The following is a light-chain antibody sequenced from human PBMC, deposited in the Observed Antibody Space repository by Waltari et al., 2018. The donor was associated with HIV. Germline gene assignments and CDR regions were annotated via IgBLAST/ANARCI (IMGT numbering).Light chain of an antibody. CDR1: HNVGTW. J-gene: IGKJ2*01. CDR3: QQYSSFPIT. CDR2: KTS. V-gene: IGKV1-5*03. Sequence: DIQMTQSPSTLSASIGDRVSITCRASHNVGTWLAWDQQKPGKAPSLLISKTSTLESGVPTNFSGSGSGTYFTLTISALRPDDFASYFCQQYSSFPITFGQGTKL.